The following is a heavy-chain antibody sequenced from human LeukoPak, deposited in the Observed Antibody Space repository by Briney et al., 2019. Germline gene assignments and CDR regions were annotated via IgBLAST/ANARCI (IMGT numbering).Heavy chain of an antibody. CDR2: IHFVGST. Sequence: SETLSLTCTILGGSISNHYWSWVRQPPGKGLEWLGYIHFVGSTNYNPSLTSRVSISVDASKTQFSLKCTSVTAADTAFSYCARAADDSGDYLGAVPVYPYGMDGWGQGTPVTVSS. J-gene: IGHJ6*02. CDR1: GGSISNHY. D-gene: IGHD4-17*01. V-gene: IGHV4-59*11. CDR3: ARAADDSGDYLGAVPVYPYGMDG.